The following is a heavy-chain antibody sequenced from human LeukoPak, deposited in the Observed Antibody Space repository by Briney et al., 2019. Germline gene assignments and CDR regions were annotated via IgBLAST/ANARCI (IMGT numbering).Heavy chain of an antibody. D-gene: IGHD5-12*01. CDR1: GGSFSGYY. CDR2: INHSGST. J-gene: IGHJ5*02. V-gene: IGHV4-34*01. Sequence: SETLSLTCAVYGGSFSGYYWSWIRQPPGKGLEWIGEINHSGSTNYNPSLKSRGTISVDTSKNQFSLKLSSVTAADTAVYYCAVEATDNWFDPWGQGTLVTVSS. CDR3: AVEATDNWFDP.